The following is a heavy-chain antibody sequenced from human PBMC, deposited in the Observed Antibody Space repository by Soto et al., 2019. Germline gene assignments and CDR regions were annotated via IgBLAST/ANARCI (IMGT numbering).Heavy chain of an antibody. CDR3: ATRGVSSGYYYDNDAFDI. D-gene: IGHD3-22*01. CDR1: GYTFTSYA. V-gene: IGHV1-3*01. CDR2: INAGNGNT. Sequence: ASVKVSCKASGYTFTSYAMHWVRQAPGQRLEWMGWINAGNGNTKYSQKFQGRVTITRDTSASTAYMELSSLRSEDTAVYYCATRGVSSGYYYDNDAFDIWGQGTLVTV. J-gene: IGHJ3*02.